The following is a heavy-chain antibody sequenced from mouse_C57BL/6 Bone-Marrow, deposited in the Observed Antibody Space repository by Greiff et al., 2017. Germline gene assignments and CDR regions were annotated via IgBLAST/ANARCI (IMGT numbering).Heavy chain of an antibody. CDR1: GYTFTDYY. J-gene: IGHJ3*01. D-gene: IGHD4-1*01. Sequence: EVQLQQSGPELVKPGASVKISCKASGYTFTDYYMNWVKQSHGKSLEWIGDINPNNGGTSYNQKFKGKDTLTVDKSSSTAYMELRSLTSEDSAVYYCARGTGGFAYWGQGTLVTVSA. CDR3: ARGTGGFAY. CDR2: INPNNGGT. V-gene: IGHV1-26*01.